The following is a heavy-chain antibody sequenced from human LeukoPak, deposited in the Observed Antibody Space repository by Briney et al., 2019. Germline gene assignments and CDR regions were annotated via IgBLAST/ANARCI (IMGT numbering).Heavy chain of an antibody. CDR3: ARNGDYLGY. Sequence: KPSETLSLTCAVYGGSFSDHYWSWIRQPPGKGLEWIGEINHSGSTNYNPSLKSRVTISVDTSKNQFSLKLSSVTAADTAVYYCARNGDYLGYWGQGTLVTVSS. CDR1: GGSFSDHY. V-gene: IGHV4-34*01. D-gene: IGHD4-17*01. CDR2: INHSGST. J-gene: IGHJ4*02.